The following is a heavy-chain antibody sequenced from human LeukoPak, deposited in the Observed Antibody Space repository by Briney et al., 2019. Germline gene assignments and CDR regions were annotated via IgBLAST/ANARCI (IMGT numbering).Heavy chain of an antibody. Sequence: PSETLSLTCTVSGGSISSGDYYWSWIRQPPGKGLEWIGYIYSSGSTNYNPSLKSRLTMSLDTSKNQFSLRLNSVTAADTAVYYCARASNTIWHMDVWGQGTTVTVSS. CDR3: ARASNTIWHMDV. CDR1: GGSISSGDYY. D-gene: IGHD2-2*01. CDR2: IYSSGST. V-gene: IGHV4-61*08. J-gene: IGHJ6*02.